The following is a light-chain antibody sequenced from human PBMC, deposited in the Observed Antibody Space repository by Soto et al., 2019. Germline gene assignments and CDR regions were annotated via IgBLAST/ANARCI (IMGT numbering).Light chain of an antibody. CDR2: GAS. CDR1: QSVSSRY. CDR3: QQYDNSPGST. Sequence: EIVLTQSPGTLSLSPGERATLSCRASQSVSSRYLAWYQQKPGQAPRLLIYGASTRATGVPDRFSGSGSGTHFTLTISRLEPEDFAVYYCQQYDNSPGSTFGQGTKVDNK. V-gene: IGKV3-20*01. J-gene: IGKJ1*01.